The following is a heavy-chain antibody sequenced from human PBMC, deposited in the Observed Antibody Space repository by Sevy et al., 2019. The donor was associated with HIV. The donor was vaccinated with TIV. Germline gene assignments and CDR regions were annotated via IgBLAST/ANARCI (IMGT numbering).Heavy chain of an antibody. V-gene: IGHV3-30*09. CDR1: GFTFSTYG. CDR3: ARGLAALPGYYYGMDV. CDR2: ILYDGSNK. D-gene: IGHD6-6*01. Sequence: GGSLRLSCTASGFTFSTYGLHWVRQAPGKGLEWVAVILYDGSNKYYGDSVKGRFAFSRDNSRNTLYLQMNSLRGEDTAVYYCARGLAALPGYYYGMDVWGQGTTVTVSS. J-gene: IGHJ6*02.